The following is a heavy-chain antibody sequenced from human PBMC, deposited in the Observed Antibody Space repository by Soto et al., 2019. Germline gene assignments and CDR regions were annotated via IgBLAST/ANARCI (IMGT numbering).Heavy chain of an antibody. V-gene: IGHV1-2*02. J-gene: IGHJ4*02. D-gene: IGHD2-15*01. CDR2: INPNSGGT. CDR3: ARDLAKGGGSAGFDY. CDR1: GYTFTGYY. Sequence: QVQLVQSGAEVKKPGASVQVSCKDSGYTFTGYYMHWVRQAPGQGLEWMGWINPNSGGTKYPQKFQGRVNMTRDTSITTVYMSLTGLKSDDTAVYYCARDLAKGGGSAGFDYWGQGTMVAVSS.